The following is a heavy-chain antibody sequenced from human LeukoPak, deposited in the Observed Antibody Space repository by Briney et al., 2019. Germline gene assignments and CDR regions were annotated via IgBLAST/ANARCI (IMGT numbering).Heavy chain of an antibody. CDR1: GGSFSGYY. CDR2: INHSGST. V-gene: IGHV4-34*01. Sequence: PSETLSLTCAVYGGSFSGYYWSWIRQPPGKGLEWIGEINHSGSTNYNPSLKSRVTISVDTSKNQFPLKLSSVTAADTAVYYCARGPQYYDILTGSRIYYYYYYMDVWGKGTTVTVSS. D-gene: IGHD3-9*01. J-gene: IGHJ6*03. CDR3: ARGPQYYDILTGSRIYYYYYYMDV.